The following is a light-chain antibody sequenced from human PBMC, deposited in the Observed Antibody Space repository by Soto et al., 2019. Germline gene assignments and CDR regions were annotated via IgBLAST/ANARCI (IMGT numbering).Light chain of an antibody. CDR2: GAS. J-gene: IGKJ2*01. Sequence: EIVLTQSPGTLSLSPGERATLSCRASQSVSSSYLAWYQQKPGHAPRLLIYGASNSATGIPDRFSGSGSGTDFKLTISRQEPEDCAVYYCQQYGSSPPYTFGQGTKLEIK. V-gene: IGKV3-20*01. CDR1: QSVSSSY. CDR3: QQYGSSPPYT.